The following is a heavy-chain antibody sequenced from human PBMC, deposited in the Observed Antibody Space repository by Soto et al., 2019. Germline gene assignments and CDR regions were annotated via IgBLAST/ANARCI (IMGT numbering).Heavy chain of an antibody. CDR2: IYYSGST. V-gene: IGHV4-39*01. CDR3: TRLHGDYPPFDY. CDR1: GGSISSSSYY. D-gene: IGHD4-17*01. J-gene: IGHJ4*02. Sequence: QLQLQESGPGLVKPSETLSLTCTVSGGSISSSSYYWGWIRQPPGKGLEWIGSIYYSGSTYYNPSLKSLVTRSVDTSKNQFSLKLSSVTAADTAVYYCTRLHGDYPPFDYWGQGTLVTVSS.